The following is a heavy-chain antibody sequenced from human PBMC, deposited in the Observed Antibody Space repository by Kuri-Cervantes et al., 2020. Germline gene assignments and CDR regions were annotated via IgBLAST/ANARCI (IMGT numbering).Heavy chain of an antibody. CDR2: ISSSGSTI. CDR3: ARDGRAGTVTTAFYGMDV. CDR1: GFTFSDYY. D-gene: IGHD4-17*01. J-gene: IGHJ6*02. V-gene: IGHV3-11*04. Sequence: GESLKISCAASGFTFSDYYMSWIRQAPGKELEWVSYISSSGSTIYYADSVKGRFTISRDNAKNSLYLQMNSLRAEDTAVYYCARDGRAGTVTTAFYGMDVWGQGTTVTVSS.